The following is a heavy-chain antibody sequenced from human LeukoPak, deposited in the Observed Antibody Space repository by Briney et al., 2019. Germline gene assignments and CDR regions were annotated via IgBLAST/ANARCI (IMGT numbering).Heavy chain of an antibody. Sequence: ASVKVSCKASGYTFTGYYMHWVRQAPGQGLEWMGWINPNSGGTNYAQEFQGRVTMTRDTSISTAYMELSRLRSDDTAVYYCAREIPTMVRGVIIRVFDYWGQGTLVTVSS. CDR2: INPNSGGT. CDR1: GYTFTGYY. J-gene: IGHJ4*02. V-gene: IGHV1-2*02. CDR3: AREIPTMVRGVIIRVFDY. D-gene: IGHD3-10*01.